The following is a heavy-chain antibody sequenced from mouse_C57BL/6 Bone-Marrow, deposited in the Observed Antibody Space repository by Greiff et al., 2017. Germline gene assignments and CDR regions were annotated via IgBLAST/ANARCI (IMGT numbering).Heavy chain of an antibody. Sequence: VQLQQSGAELVRPGASVKLSCTASGFNIKDDYMHWVKQRPEQGLEWIGWIDPENGDTEYASKFQGKATITADTSSNTAYLQISSLTSEDTAVYYRTMNAMDYWGQGTSVTVSS. CDR2: IDPENGDT. J-gene: IGHJ4*01. V-gene: IGHV14-4*01. CDR3: TMNAMDY. CDR1: GFNIKDDY.